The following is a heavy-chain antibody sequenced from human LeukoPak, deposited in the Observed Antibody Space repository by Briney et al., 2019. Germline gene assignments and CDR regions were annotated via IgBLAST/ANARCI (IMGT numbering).Heavy chain of an antibody. CDR2: IRYDGSNK. Sequence: GGSLRLSCAASGFTFSSYGMHWVRQAPGKGLEWVAFIRYDGSNKYYADSVKGRFTISRDNSKNTLYLQMNSLRAEDTAVYYCAKEGRLRLGGLSSNWGQGTLVTVSS. CDR3: AKEGRLRLGGLSSN. V-gene: IGHV3-30*02. CDR1: GFTFSSYG. J-gene: IGHJ4*02. D-gene: IGHD3-16*02.